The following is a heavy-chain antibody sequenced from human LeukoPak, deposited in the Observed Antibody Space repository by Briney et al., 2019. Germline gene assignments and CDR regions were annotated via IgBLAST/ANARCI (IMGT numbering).Heavy chain of an antibody. CDR1: GFTFSNCA. Sequence: SGGSLRLSCAASGFTFSNCAIHWVRQAPGRGLEWVAAISYDGNSQHYGAPVKGRFTISRDNSKNTVYLQINTLRTDDAAIYYCAKPYPTLTTSAVLDNWGQGTLVTVSS. CDR2: ISYDGNSQ. J-gene: IGHJ4*02. D-gene: IGHD1-1*01. CDR3: AKPYPTLTTSAVLDN. V-gene: IGHV3-30*18.